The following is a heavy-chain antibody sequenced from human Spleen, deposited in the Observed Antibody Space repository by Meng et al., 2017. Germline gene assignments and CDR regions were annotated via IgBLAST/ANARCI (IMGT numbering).Heavy chain of an antibody. V-gene: IGHV3-9*03. J-gene: IGHJ4*02. CDR1: GFTFDDYG. CDR3: ARRGSYWDFDY. D-gene: IGHD1-26*01. Sequence: SLKISCAASGFTFDDYGMHWVRQAPGKGLEWVSHINWNSGTTDYADSVKGRFTISRDNSKNTLYLQMGSLRAEDMAVFYCARRGSYWDFDYWGQGTLVTVSS. CDR2: INWNSGTT.